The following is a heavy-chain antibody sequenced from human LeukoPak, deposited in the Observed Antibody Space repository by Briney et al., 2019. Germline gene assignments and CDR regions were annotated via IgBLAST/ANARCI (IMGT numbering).Heavy chain of an antibody. V-gene: IGHV4-39*01. J-gene: IGHJ4*02. D-gene: IGHD3-22*01. CDR2: VYYSGST. CDR3: ASHYYYDSNAPFDY. Sequence: PSETLSLTCTVSGGSISSSSYYWGWIRQPPGKGLECIGRVYYSGSTYYNPSLKSRLTISVDTPKNQFSLKLSSVTAADTAVYYCASHYYYDSNAPFDYWGQGALVTVSS. CDR1: GGSISSSSYY.